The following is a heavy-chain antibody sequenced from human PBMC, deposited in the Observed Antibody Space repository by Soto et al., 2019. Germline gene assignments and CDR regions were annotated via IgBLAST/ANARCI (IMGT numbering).Heavy chain of an antibody. V-gene: IGHV3-23*01. CDR2: ISSSGGSA. CDR3: AKDHWGSY. CDR1: GFTFSSYA. J-gene: IGHJ4*02. D-gene: IGHD3-16*01. Sequence: EVQLLESGGGLVQPGGSLRLSCAASGFTFSSYAMSWVRQSPGKGLEWVSAISSSGGSAYYADSVKGRFTISRDNSKNTMHLQMNSLRAEDTAVYYCAKDHWGSYSGQGTLATVSS.